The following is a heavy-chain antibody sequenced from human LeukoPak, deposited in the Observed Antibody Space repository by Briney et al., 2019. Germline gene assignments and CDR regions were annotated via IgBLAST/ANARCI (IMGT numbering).Heavy chain of an antibody. Sequence: PGGSLRLSCVTSGFIFSDYYMSWIRQAPGKGLEWVSYISGSGITIRYADSVKGRFTISRDNARNSVYLQMNSLRAEDTAVYYCARDPDYYDSSGYYGRTFDIWGQGTMVTVSS. J-gene: IGHJ3*02. CDR3: ARDPDYYDSSGYYGRTFDI. V-gene: IGHV3-11*04. CDR2: ISGSGITI. D-gene: IGHD3-22*01. CDR1: GFIFSDYY.